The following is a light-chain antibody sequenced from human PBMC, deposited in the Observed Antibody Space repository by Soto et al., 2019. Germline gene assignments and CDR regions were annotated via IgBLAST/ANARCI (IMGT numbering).Light chain of an antibody. V-gene: IGKV3-15*01. CDR1: QSLGGN. CDR2: RAS. Sequence: EIVMTQSPATLAVSPGDTATLSCRASQSLGGNLAWYQQKPGQAPRLLIFRASSRAKGVPARFSASGSGTEFTLTISSLQSEDFAVYYCQQYNHWPPITFGQGTRLEIK. J-gene: IGKJ5*01. CDR3: QQYNHWPPIT.